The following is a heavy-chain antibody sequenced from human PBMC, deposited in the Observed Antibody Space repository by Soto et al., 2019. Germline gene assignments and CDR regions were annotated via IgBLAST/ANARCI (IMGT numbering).Heavy chain of an antibody. Sequence: QVQLVESGGGVVQPGRSLRLSCAASGFTFSSYAMHWVRQAPGKGLEWVAVISYDGSNKYYADSVKGRFTISRDNSKNTLYLQMNSRRTEDTAVYYCARPFKPPSALFFYGDYGRGMDVWGQGTTVTVSS. CDR1: GFTFSSYA. CDR3: ARPFKPPSALFFYGDYGRGMDV. V-gene: IGHV3-30-3*01. J-gene: IGHJ6*02. CDR2: ISYDGSNK. D-gene: IGHD4-17*01.